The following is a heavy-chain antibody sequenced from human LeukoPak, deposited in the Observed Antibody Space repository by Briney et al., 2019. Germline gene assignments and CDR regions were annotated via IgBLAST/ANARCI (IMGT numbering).Heavy chain of an antibody. J-gene: IGHJ3*02. Sequence: GGSLRLSCAASGFSFSSYWMHWVRQAPGKGLVWVSRINSAGSSTNYADSVKGRFTISRDNAKNSLYLQMNSLRAEDTAVYYCARNRYCSGGTCYSLRAFDIWGQGTLLTVSS. D-gene: IGHD2-15*01. CDR2: INSAGSST. CDR3: ARNRYCSGGTCYSLRAFDI. V-gene: IGHV3-74*01. CDR1: GFSFSSYW.